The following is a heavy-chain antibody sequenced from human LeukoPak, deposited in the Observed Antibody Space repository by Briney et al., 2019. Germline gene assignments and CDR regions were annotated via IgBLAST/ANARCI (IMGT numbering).Heavy chain of an antibody. J-gene: IGHJ6*03. V-gene: IGHV3-48*04. CDR2: ISSSSNTI. CDR1: GFTFSSYS. CDR3: ARKDVVVVPGAIVHYYYYMDV. Sequence: GGSLRLSCAASGFTFSSYSMNWVRQAPGKGLEWVSYISSSSNTIYYADSVKGRFTISRDNAKNSLYLQMTSLRAEDTAVYYCARKDVVVVPGAIVHYYYYMDVWGIGTTVTVSS. D-gene: IGHD2-2*01.